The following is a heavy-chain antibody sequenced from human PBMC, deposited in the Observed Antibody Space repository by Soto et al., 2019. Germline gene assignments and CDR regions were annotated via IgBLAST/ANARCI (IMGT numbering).Heavy chain of an antibody. V-gene: IGHV3-74*03. CDR3: AREVGRGSGSYYLDY. D-gene: IGHD3-16*01. Sequence: GGSLRLSCAASGFTFSMYWMHWVRQAPGKGLLWVSRINGDGTDTTYADSVKGRFTISRDNAKNTVYLQMNGLRAEDTAVYYCAREVGRGSGSYYLDYWGQETLVTVSS. J-gene: IGHJ4*02. CDR2: INGDGTDT. CDR1: GFTFSMYW.